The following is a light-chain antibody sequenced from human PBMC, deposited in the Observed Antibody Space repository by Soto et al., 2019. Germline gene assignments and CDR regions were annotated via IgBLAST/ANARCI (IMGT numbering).Light chain of an antibody. J-gene: IGKJ2*01. CDR2: GAS. Sequence: EIVMTQSPATLSVSPGESATLSCRASQSISSELAWYQQKPGQPPRLLIYGASTRATGVPARFTGSGSGSDFTLTISGLQSEDFAFYYCQQGHNWPLTFGQGTRLEL. CDR1: QSISSE. V-gene: IGKV3-15*01. CDR3: QQGHNWPLT.